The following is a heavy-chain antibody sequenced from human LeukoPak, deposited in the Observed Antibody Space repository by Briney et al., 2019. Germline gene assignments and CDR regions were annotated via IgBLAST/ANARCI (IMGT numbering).Heavy chain of an antibody. CDR1: GYSISSGYY. CDR3: ARAMTTVTSNWFDP. CDR2: IYHSGST. V-gene: IGHV4-38-2*01. J-gene: IGHJ5*02. D-gene: IGHD4-11*01. Sequence: SETLSLTSAVSGYSISSGYYWGWIRQPPGKGLEWIGSIYHSGSTYYNPSLKSRGTISVDTSKNQLSLKLSSVTAADTAVYYCARAMTTVTSNWFDPWGQGALGTVSS.